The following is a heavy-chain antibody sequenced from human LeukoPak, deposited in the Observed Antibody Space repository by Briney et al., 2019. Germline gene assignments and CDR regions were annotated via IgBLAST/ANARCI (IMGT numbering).Heavy chain of an antibody. CDR2: INHSGST. J-gene: IGHJ4*02. CDR3: ARAGGQLAPF. Sequence: PSETLSLTCAVYGGSFSGYYWSWIRQPPGKGLEWIGEINHSGSTNYNPSLKSRVTISVDTSKNQFSLKLSSVTAADTAVYYCARAGGQLAPFWGQGTLVTVSS. V-gene: IGHV4-34*01. CDR1: GGSFSGYY. D-gene: IGHD6-6*01.